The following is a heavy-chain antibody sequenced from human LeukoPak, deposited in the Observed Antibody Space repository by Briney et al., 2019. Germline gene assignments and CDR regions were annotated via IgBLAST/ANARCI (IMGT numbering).Heavy chain of an antibody. CDR3: AKAFAFVGANFFDY. V-gene: IGHV3-66*01. D-gene: IGHD1-26*01. CDR1: GFTVSSNY. Sequence: GGSLRLSCAASGFTVSSNYMSWVRQAPGKGLEWVSVIYSGGSTYYADSVKGRFTISRDNSKNTLYLQMNSLRAEDAAIYYCAKAFAFVGANFFDYWGQGTLVTVSS. J-gene: IGHJ4*02. CDR2: IYSGGST.